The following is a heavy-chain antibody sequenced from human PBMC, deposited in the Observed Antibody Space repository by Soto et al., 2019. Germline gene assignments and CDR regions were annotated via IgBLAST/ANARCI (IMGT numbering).Heavy chain of an antibody. CDR3: AREGRIVVVTGSRYYYYRLSV. Sequence: GGSLRLSCAASGFTFSSHGMSWVRQAPGKGLEWVSAISGNGGSTYYADSVKGRFTISRDNSKNTLHLQMNSLRAEDTAVYYCAREGRIVVVTGSRYYYYRLSVPARRTTVPVSS. J-gene: IGHJ6*02. CDR1: GFTFSSHG. CDR2: ISGNGGST. V-gene: IGHV3-23*01. D-gene: IGHD2-21*02.